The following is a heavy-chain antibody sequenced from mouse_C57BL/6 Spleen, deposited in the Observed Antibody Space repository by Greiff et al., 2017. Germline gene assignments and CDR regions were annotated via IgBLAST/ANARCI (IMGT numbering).Heavy chain of an antibody. V-gene: IGHV1-26*01. D-gene: IGHD4-1*01. Sequence: EVQLQQSGPELVKPGASVKISCKASGYTFTDYYMNWVKQSPGQSLEWIGDINPNNGGTSYNQKFKGKATLTVDTSSSTAYMQLRSLTSEDSAVYCCARSVGPWFAYWGQGTLVTVSA. J-gene: IGHJ3*01. CDR1: GYTFTDYY. CDR2: INPNNGGT. CDR3: ARSVGPWFAY.